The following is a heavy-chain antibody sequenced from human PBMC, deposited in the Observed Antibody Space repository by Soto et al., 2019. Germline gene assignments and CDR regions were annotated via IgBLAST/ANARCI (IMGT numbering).Heavy chain of an antibody. V-gene: IGHV4-4*07. J-gene: IGHJ5*02. CDR2: IYTSGST. CDR1: GGSISSYY. Sequence: SETLSLTCTVSGGSISSYYWSWIRQPAGKGLEWIGRIYTSGSTNYNPSLKSRVTMSVDTSKNQFSLKLSSVTAADTAVYYCARDRYNWNYVQGVWFDPWGQGTLVPSPQ. CDR3: ARDRYNWNYVQGVWFDP. D-gene: IGHD1-7*01.